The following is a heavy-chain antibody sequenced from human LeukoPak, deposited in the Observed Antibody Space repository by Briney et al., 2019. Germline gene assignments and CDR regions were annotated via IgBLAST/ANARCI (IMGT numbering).Heavy chain of an antibody. CDR3: ARVNLGALVRGVFHYIGMDV. V-gene: IGHV3-23*01. CDR1: GFTFSSYA. J-gene: IGHJ6*02. CDR2: ISGSGGST. D-gene: IGHD3-10*01. Sequence: PGGSLRLSCAASGFTFSSYAMSWVRQAPGKGLEWVSAISGSGGSTYYADSVKGRFTISRDNAKNSLYVQMNSLRVEDTAVYYCARVNLGALVRGVFHYIGMDVWGQGTTVTVSS.